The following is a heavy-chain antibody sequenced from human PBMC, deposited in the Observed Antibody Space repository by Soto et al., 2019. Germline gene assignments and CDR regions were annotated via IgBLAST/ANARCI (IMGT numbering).Heavy chain of an antibody. Sequence: QVQLVQSGAEVKKPGASVKVSCKASGYTFTSYAMHWVRQAPGQRLEWMGWINAGNGNTKDSQKFQGRVTITRDTSARTAYMELSSLRSEDTAVYYCATMVRGVTHYYYGMDVWGQGTTVTVSS. CDR2: INAGNGNT. D-gene: IGHD3-10*01. CDR1: GYTFTSYA. CDR3: ATMVRGVTHYYYGMDV. V-gene: IGHV1-3*01. J-gene: IGHJ6*02.